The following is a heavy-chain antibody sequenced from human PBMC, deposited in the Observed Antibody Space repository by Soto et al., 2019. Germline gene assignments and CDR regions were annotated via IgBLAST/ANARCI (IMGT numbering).Heavy chain of an antibody. V-gene: IGHV3-23*01. CDR3: AKDHAREQFVRGENWFDS. J-gene: IGHJ5*01. CDR1: GFTFTNYA. CDR2: ISGSGVRT. Sequence: HPGGSLRLSCTASGFTFTNYAMSWARQAPGKGLEWVSTISGSGVRTYYADPVKGRFTISRDNSKNTLDLQMNSLRAEDTAIYYCAKDHAREQFVRGENWFDSWGQGTLVTVSS. D-gene: IGHD6-6*01.